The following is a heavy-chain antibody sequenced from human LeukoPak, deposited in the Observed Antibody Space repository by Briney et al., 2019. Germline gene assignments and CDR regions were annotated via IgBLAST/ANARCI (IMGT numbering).Heavy chain of an antibody. CDR2: ISGSGGST. CDR1: GFTFSSYA. D-gene: IGHD3-3*01. Sequence: GGSLRLSCAASGFTFSSYAMSWVRQAPGKGLEWVSAISGSGGSTYYADSVKGRFTISRDNSKNTLYLQMNSLRAEDTAVYYCAKDQDYDFWSGYWASPPRTLDYWGQGTLVTVSS. V-gene: IGHV3-23*01. CDR3: AKDQDYDFWSGYWASPPRTLDY. J-gene: IGHJ4*02.